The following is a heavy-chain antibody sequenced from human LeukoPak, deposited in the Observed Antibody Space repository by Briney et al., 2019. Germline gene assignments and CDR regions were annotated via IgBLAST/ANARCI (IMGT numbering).Heavy chain of an antibody. CDR3: ARGAPYDSSGYQTPVDY. J-gene: IGHJ4*02. CDR2: ISYDGSNK. CDR1: GFTFSSYA. V-gene: IGHV3-30*01. D-gene: IGHD3-22*01. Sequence: RGSLRLSCAASGFTFSSYAMHWVRQAPGKGLEWMAVISYDGSNKYYADSVKGRFTISRDNSKNTLYLQMNSLRAEDTAVYYCARGAPYDSSGYQTPVDYWGQGTLVTVSS.